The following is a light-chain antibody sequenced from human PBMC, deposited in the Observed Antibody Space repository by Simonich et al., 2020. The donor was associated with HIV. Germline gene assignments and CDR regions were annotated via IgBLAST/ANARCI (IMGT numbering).Light chain of an antibody. CDR3: HQSSSLPFT. Sequence: EIVMTQSPATLSVSPGERATLSCRASQSIGSSLHWYQQKPDQSPKLLIKYASQSFSGVPSRFSGSGSGTDFTLTINSLEAEDAATYYCHQSSSLPFTFGPGTKVDIK. V-gene: IGKV6-21*01. J-gene: IGKJ3*01. CDR2: YAS. CDR1: QSIGSS.